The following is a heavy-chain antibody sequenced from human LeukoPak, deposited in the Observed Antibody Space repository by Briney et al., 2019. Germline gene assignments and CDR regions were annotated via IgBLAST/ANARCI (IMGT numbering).Heavy chain of an antibody. Sequence: PGGSLRLSCAASGFTFTFYAMSWVRQAPGKGLQWVSTIRGSGFNTYYADSVEGRFTISRDNSKNTLYLQMTSLRAEDTAVYYCAKGAAAGDSYYYYYMDVWGKGTTVTVSS. V-gene: IGHV3-23*01. CDR1: GFTFTFYA. CDR3: AKGAAAGDSYYYYYMDV. J-gene: IGHJ6*03. CDR2: IRGSGFNT. D-gene: IGHD6-13*01.